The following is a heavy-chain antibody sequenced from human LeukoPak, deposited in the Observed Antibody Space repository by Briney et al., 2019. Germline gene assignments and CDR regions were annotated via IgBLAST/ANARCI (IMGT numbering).Heavy chain of an antibody. CDR1: GFIFSSYS. D-gene: IGHD3-10*01. J-gene: IGHJ4*02. Sequence: GGSLRLSCATSGFIFSSYSMSWVRQAPGTGLEWVSSISSGSDYIYYADSVKGRFTISRDNAKNSLYLQMTSLRAEDTAVYYCASTNHYYGSGTYDYYFDYWGQGTLLTVSS. CDR2: ISSGSDYI. CDR3: ASTNHYYGSGTYDYYFDY. V-gene: IGHV3-21*01.